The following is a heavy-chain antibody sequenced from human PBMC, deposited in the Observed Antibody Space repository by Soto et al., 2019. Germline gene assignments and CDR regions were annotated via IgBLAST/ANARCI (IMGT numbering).Heavy chain of an antibody. J-gene: IGHJ4*02. CDR1: GFTFSSYS. V-gene: IGHV3-48*01. CDR3: ARDEVVAEGY. Sequence: EVQLVGSGGGLVQPGGSLRLSCAASGFTFSSYSMNWVRQAPGKGLEWVAYISSSSSTIYYADSVKGRFTNSRDNAKNSLYLQMNSLRAEDTAVYYCARDEVVAEGYWGQGTLVTVSS. D-gene: IGHD2-15*01. CDR2: ISSSSSTI.